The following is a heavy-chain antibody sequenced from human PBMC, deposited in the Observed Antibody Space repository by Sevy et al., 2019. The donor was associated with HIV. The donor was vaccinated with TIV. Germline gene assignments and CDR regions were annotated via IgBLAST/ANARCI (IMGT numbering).Heavy chain of an antibody. CDR1: GFTFSSYS. CDR2: ISSSSTI. J-gene: IGHJ4*02. V-gene: IGHV3-48*02. CDR3: AKAGGGWNYFDY. Sequence: GGSLRLSCAASGFTFSSYSMNWVRQAPGKGLEWVSYISSSSTIYYADSVKGRFTISRDNAKNSLYLQMNSLRDEDTAIYYCAKAGGGWNYFDYSGQGTLVTVSS. D-gene: IGHD6-19*01.